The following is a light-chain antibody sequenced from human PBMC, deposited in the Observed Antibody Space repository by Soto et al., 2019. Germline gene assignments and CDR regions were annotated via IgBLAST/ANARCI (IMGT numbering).Light chain of an antibody. J-gene: IGKJ1*01. CDR2: AAS. V-gene: IGKV1-39*01. CDR3: QQSYSTPWT. Sequence: DIQMTQSPSSLSASVGDRVTITCRASQSISSYLNWYQQKPGRAPNLLIYAASNLQSGVPSRFSGSGSGTEFTLTISSLQPEDFATYYCQQSYSTPWTFGQGTKVDIK. CDR1: QSISSY.